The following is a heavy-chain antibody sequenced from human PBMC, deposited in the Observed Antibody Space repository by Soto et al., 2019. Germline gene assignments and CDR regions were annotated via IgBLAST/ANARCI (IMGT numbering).Heavy chain of an antibody. V-gene: IGHV1-69*13. Sequence: GASVKVSCKASGGTFSSYAISWVRQAPGQGLEWMGGIIPIFGTANYAQKFQGRVTITADESTSTAYMELSSLRSEDTAVYYCARERSYYDSSGLNAFDIWGQGTMVSFSS. D-gene: IGHD3-22*01. CDR2: IIPIFGTA. J-gene: IGHJ3*02. CDR1: GGTFSSYA. CDR3: ARERSYYDSSGLNAFDI.